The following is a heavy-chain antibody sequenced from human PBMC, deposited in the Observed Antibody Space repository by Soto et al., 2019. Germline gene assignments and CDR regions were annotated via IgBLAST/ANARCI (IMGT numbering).Heavy chain of an antibody. CDR3: AKYFYDSSGYYPPDY. J-gene: IGHJ4*02. D-gene: IGHD3-22*01. CDR2: INGSGEST. V-gene: IGHV3-23*01. Sequence: GGSLRLSCAHYGFPFSSCAMSWVRQAPGKGKEWLSAINGSGESTYYADYVKGRFTISRDNSKNTLYLQMFCLRAEDMSVYYCAKYFYDSSGYYPPDYWGQGTLVTVST. CDR1: GFPFSSCA.